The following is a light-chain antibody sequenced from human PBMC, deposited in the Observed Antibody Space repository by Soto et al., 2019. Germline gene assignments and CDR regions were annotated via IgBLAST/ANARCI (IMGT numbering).Light chain of an antibody. CDR1: QNINTW. V-gene: IGKV1-5*01. CDR3: QQYNHY. J-gene: IGKJ3*01. Sequence: DIQMTQSPSTLSVSVGDRVTITCRASQNINTWLAWYQQKSGQAPKLLIYDASTLESGVPSRFSGSGSGTEFTLTILSLQPDDSATYDCQQYNHYFGPGTKVDIK. CDR2: DAS.